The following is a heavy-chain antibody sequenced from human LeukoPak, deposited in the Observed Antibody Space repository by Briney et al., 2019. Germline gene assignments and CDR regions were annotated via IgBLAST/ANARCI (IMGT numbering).Heavy chain of an antibody. J-gene: IGHJ4*02. Sequence: ASVKVSCKVSGYTLTELSMHWVRQAPGKGLEWMGGFDPEDGETIYAQKFQGRVTITADKSTSTAYMELSSLRSEDTAVYYCARVNDYGDYVGFDYWGQGTLVTVSS. D-gene: IGHD4-17*01. V-gene: IGHV1-24*01. CDR2: FDPEDGET. CDR1: GYTLTELS. CDR3: ARVNDYGDYVGFDY.